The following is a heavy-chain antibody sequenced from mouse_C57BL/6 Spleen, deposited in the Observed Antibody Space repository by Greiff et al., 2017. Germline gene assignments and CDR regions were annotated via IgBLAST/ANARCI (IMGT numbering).Heavy chain of an antibody. CDR3: AREGDYYGSSYDFDY. V-gene: IGHV1-52*01. CDR2: IDPSDSET. Sequence: QVQLKQPGAELVRPGSSVKLSCKASGYTFTSYWMHWVKQRPIQGLEWIGNIDPSDSETHYNQKFKDKATLTVDKSSSTAYMQLSSRTSEDSAGYYCAREGDYYGSSYDFDYWGQGTTLTVSS. J-gene: IGHJ2*01. CDR1: GYTFTSYW. D-gene: IGHD1-1*01.